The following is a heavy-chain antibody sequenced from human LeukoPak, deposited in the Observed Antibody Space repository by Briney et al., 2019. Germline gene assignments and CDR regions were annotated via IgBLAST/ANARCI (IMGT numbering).Heavy chain of an antibody. CDR2: INAGNGNT. J-gene: IGHJ3*02. CDR3: ASRYSSSWDDAFDI. Sequence: GASVKVSCKASGYTFTSYGISWVRQAPGQRLEWMGWINAGNGNTKYSQKFQGRVTITRDTSASTAYMELSSLRSEDTAVYYCASRYSSSWDDAFDIWGQGTMVTVSS. CDR1: GYTFTSYG. V-gene: IGHV1-3*01. D-gene: IGHD6-13*01.